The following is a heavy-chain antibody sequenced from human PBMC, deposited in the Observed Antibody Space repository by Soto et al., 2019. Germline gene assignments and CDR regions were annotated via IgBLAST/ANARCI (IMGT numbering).Heavy chain of an antibody. CDR3: ARGGGIAVAGTHLDY. J-gene: IGHJ4*02. Sequence: EVQLLESGGGLVQPGGSLRLSCAASGFTFSSYAMSWVRQAPGKGLEWVSGIGGSGAGTNYADSVKGRFTISRDNSKNTLYLQMSSLRAEGTAVYCCARGGGIAVAGTHLDYWGQGTLVTVSS. CDR1: GFTFSSYA. V-gene: IGHV3-23*01. D-gene: IGHD6-19*01. CDR2: IGGSGAGT.